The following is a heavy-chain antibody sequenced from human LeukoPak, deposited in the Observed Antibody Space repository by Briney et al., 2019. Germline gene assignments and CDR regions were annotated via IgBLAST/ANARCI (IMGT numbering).Heavy chain of an antibody. D-gene: IGHD3-9*01. V-gene: IGHV3-30*02. CDR3: ARSVQYYDILTGYYARYYYYGMDV. CDR1: GFTFSSYG. CDR2: IRYDGSNK. J-gene: IGHJ6*02. Sequence: GGSLRLSCAASGFTFSSYGMHWVRQAPGKGLEWVAFIRYDGSNKYYADSVKGRFTISRDNSKNTLYLQMNSLRAEDTAVYYCARSVQYYDILTGYYARYYYYGMDVWGQGTTVTVSS.